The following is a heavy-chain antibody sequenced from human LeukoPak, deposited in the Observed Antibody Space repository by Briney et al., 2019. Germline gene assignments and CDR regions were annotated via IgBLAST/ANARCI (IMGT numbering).Heavy chain of an antibody. CDR2: INPSGGST. J-gene: IGHJ6*02. D-gene: IGHD2-15*01. Sequence: ASVKVSCKASGYTFTSYYMHWVRQAPGQGLEWMGIINPSGGSTSYAQKFQGRVTMTRDTSTSAVYMELRSLRSDDTAVYYCARDKCGGSCYFRRSNYYYGMDVWGQGTTVTVSS. V-gene: IGHV1-46*01. CDR3: ARDKCGGSCYFRRSNYYYGMDV. CDR1: GYTFTSYY.